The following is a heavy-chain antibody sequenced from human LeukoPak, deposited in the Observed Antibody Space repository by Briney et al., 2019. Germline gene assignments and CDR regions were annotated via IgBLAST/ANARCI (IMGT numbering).Heavy chain of an antibody. Sequence: RTGGSLRLSCAASGFTFSSYGMHWVRQAPGKGLEWVAFIRYDGSNKYYADSVKGRFTISRDNSKNTLYLQMNSLRAEDTAVYYCAKGITGNVGEGYWGQGTLVTVSS. D-gene: IGHD1-20*01. V-gene: IGHV3-30*02. J-gene: IGHJ4*02. CDR3: AKGITGNVGEGY. CDR1: GFTFSSYG. CDR2: IRYDGSNK.